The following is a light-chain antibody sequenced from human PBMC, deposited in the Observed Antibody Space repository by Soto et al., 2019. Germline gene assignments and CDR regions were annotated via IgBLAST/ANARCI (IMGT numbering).Light chain of an antibody. CDR2: GTS. J-gene: IGKJ3*01. V-gene: IGKV3-15*01. Sequence: EIVMTQSPAALSVSPGERATLSCRASQSVNNKLAWYQQKPGQAPRLLIYGTSTRAIGIPARFSGSGSGTEFTLTIDSLQSEDFASYYCQHYYSWGVTFGPGTKVEIE. CDR1: QSVNNK. CDR3: QHYYSWGVT.